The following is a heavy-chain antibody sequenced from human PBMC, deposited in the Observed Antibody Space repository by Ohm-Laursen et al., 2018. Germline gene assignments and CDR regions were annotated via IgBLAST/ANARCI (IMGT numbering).Heavy chain of an antibody. CDR3: ASSITMTVNIAFDI. D-gene: IGHD3-22*01. Sequence: ASVKVSCKASGYTFTGYYMHWVRQAPGQGLEWMGWINPNSGGTNYAQKFQGRVTITADESTSTAYMELGSLRSEDTAVYYCASSITMTVNIAFDIWGQGTTVTVSS. CDR2: INPNSGGT. CDR1: GYTFTGYY. V-gene: IGHV1-2*02. J-gene: IGHJ3*02.